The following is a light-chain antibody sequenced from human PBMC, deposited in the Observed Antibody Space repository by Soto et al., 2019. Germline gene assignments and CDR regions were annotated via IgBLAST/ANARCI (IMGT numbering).Light chain of an antibody. CDR2: GAS. Sequence: EIVLTQSPVTLSLSPGERATLSCRASQSIRSNLAWYQHKRGQAPRLLIFGASNRATGIPARFSGGGSGTDLPLTISSLEPEDVEVYYCQHRRNGPPLTFGGGTKVEIK. J-gene: IGKJ4*01. CDR3: QHRRNGPPLT. CDR1: QSIRSN. V-gene: IGKV3-11*01.